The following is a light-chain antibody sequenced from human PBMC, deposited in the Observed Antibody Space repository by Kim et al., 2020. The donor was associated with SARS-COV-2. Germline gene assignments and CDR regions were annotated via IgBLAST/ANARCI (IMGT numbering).Light chain of an antibody. J-gene: IGKJ1*01. CDR3: QQYNSSPT. V-gene: IGKV1-5*01. CDR1: QSISSW. Sequence: SASVGDRVTITWRASQSISSWLAWYQQKPGKAPKLLIYDASSLESGVPSRFSGSGSGTEFTLTISSLQPDDFATYYCQQYNSSPTFGQGTKVEIK. CDR2: DAS.